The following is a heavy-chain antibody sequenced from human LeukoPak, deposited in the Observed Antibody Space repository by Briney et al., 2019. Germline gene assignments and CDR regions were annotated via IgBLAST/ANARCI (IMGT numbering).Heavy chain of an antibody. Sequence: EGSLRLSCAASGFTFSSYAMSWVRQAPGKGLEWVSAISGSGGSTYYADSVKGRFTISRDNSKNTLYLQMNSLRAEDTAVYYCAKDDTYYYDSSGYYFDYWGQGTLVTVSS. CDR2: ISGSGGST. CDR3: AKDDTYYYDSSGYYFDY. D-gene: IGHD3-22*01. J-gene: IGHJ4*02. CDR1: GFTFSSYA. V-gene: IGHV3-23*01.